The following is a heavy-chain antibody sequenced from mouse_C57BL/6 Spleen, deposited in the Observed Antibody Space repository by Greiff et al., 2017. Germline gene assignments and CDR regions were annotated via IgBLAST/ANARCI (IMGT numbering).Heavy chain of an antibody. CDR2: ISGGGGNT. CDR3: ARLGGSSYGYAMDY. V-gene: IGHV5-9*01. D-gene: IGHD1-1*01. CDR1: GFTFSSYT. J-gene: IGHJ4*01. Sequence: EVKVVESGGGLVKPGGSLKLSCAASGFTFSSYTMSWVRQTPEKRLEWVATISGGGGNTYYPDSVKGRFTISRDNAKNTLYLQMSSLRSEDTALYYCARLGGSSYGYAMDYWGQGTSVTVSS.